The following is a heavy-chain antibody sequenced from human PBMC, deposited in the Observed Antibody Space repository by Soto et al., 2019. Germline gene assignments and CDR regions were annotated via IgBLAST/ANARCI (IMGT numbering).Heavy chain of an antibody. D-gene: IGHD1-26*01. CDR3: VIQGIGALHGLVDV. V-gene: IGHV4-59*08. CDR1: GDSIGTYN. J-gene: IGHJ6*02. CDR2: IYSNGGT. Sequence: QVQLQASGPGLVKPSDTLSLTCTVSGDSIGTYNWGWIRQPPGKRLEWIGYIYSNGGTSYNPALKSRVTISADTSTRQFSLRLSYVTDADTAVYYCVIQGIGALHGLVDVWGQGTTVTVSS.